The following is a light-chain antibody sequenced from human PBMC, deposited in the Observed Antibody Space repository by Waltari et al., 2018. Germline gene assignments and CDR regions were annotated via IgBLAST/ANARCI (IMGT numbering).Light chain of an antibody. J-gene: IGKJ3*01. Sequence: DIQMTQSPSSVSASVGDTVTITCRASQDISNQVTWYQQKRGKAPKLLINEASSLENGVTSRFSGSGSGTEFTLTISSLQPNDFATYYCQQFNTYPIPFGRGTKVDIK. CDR1: QDISNQ. CDR2: EAS. CDR3: QQFNTYPIP. V-gene: IGKV1-5*03.